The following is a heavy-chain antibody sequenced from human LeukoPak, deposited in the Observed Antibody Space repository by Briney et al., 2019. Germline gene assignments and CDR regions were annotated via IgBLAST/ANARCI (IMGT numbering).Heavy chain of an antibody. J-gene: IGHJ4*02. V-gene: IGHV4-59*12. CDR3: ASAPILLWFGELSYFDY. CDR2: IYYSGST. CDR1: GGSISSYY. D-gene: IGHD3-10*01. Sequence: SETLSLTCTVSGGSISSYYWSWIRQPPGKGLEWIGYIYYSGSTNYNPSLKSRVTISVDTSKNQFSLKLSSVTAADTAVYYCASAPILLWFGELSYFDYWGQGTLVTVSS.